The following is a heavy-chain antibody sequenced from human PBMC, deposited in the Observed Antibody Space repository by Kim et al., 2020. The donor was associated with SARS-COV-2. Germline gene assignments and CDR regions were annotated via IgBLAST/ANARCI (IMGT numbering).Heavy chain of an antibody. CDR1: GLTFRNYG. J-gene: IGHJ5*02. D-gene: IGHD2-2*01. Sequence: GGSLRLSCAASGLTFRNYGMHWVRQAPGKGLEWVADISYDGSVQYYGDSVEGRFTISRDNSKNRLYLQMNSLRVEDTAFYYCAKGPIAVVSGGKMWLDPWGQGTLGTV. CDR3: AKGPIAVVSGGKMWLDP. V-gene: IGHV3-30*18. CDR2: ISYDGSVQ.